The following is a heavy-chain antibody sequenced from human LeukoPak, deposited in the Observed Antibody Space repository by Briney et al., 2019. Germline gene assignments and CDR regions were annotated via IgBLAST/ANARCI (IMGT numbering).Heavy chain of an antibody. V-gene: IGHV3-48*04. CDR1: GFTFRIYG. Sequence: GGSLRFSCAASGFTFRIYGMNWVRQAPGKGPEWVSYISSGSDTIYYADSAKGRFTMSRDNAKNSLFLQMNSLRAEDTAVYYCARATRNGYDYWGQGTLVTVSS. CDR2: ISSGSDTI. J-gene: IGHJ4*02. CDR3: ARATRNGYDY. D-gene: IGHD5-24*01.